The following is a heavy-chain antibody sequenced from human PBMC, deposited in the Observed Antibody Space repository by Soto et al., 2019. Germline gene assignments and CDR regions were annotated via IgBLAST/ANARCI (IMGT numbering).Heavy chain of an antibody. CDR2: LNPNSGGT. CDR1: GYSVTDYH. D-gene: IGHD2-8*01. J-gene: IGHJ6*01. Sequence: ASVKVSCKASGYSVTDYHLHWVRQAPGQGLEWLWLLNPNSGGTSTAQKFQGWVTMTTDTPISTASMELTRLTSDDTAIYYCARGDSTDCSNGVCSFFYNHDMDVWG. CDR3: ARGDSTDCSNGVCSFFYNHDMDV. V-gene: IGHV1-2*04.